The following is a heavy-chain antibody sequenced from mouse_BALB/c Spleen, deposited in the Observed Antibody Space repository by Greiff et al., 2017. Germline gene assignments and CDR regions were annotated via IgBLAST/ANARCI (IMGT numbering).Heavy chain of an antibody. J-gene: IGHJ2*01. Sequence: ESGPDLVKPSQSLSLTCTVTGYSITSCYSWHWIRQFPGNKLEWMGYIHYSGSTNYNPSLKSRISITRDTSKNQFFLQLNSVTTEDTATYYCAREAFITTAKDYWGQGTTLTVSS. CDR2: IHYSGST. CDR1: GYSITSCYS. CDR3: AREAFITTAKDY. V-gene: IGHV3-1*02. D-gene: IGHD1-2*01.